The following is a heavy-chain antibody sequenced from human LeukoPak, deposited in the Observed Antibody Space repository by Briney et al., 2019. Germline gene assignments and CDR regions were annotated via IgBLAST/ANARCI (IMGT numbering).Heavy chain of an antibody. Sequence: PGRSLRLSCAASGFTFSSYGMHWVRQAPGKGLEWVAVIWNDGSNKYYADSVKGRFTISRDNSKNTLYLQMNSLRAEDTAVYYSAKDLSRYYYYGTDVWGQGTTVTVSS. J-gene: IGHJ6*02. D-gene: IGHD5/OR15-5a*01. CDR1: GFTFSSYG. V-gene: IGHV3-33*06. CDR3: AKDLSRYYYYGTDV. CDR2: IWNDGSNK.